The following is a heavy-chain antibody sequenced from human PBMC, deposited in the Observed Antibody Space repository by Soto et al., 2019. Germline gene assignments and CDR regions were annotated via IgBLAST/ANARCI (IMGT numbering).Heavy chain of an antibody. CDR3: AKDEYSSSPGGFAF. CDR1: GFTFSSYA. CDR2: ISGSGGTI. D-gene: IGHD6-6*01. J-gene: IGHJ4*02. V-gene: IGHV3-23*01. Sequence: GGSLRLSCAASGFTFSSYAMSWVRQAPGKGLEWVSDISGSGGTIYYADSVKGRFTISRDNSKNTLYLQMNTLRVEDTAVYYCAKDEYSSSPGGFAFGGQGTLVTVSS.